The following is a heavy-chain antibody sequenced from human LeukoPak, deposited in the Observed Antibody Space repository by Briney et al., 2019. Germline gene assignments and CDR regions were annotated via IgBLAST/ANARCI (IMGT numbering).Heavy chain of an antibody. D-gene: IGHD3-16*01. V-gene: IGHV4-30-4*01. CDR2: IYYSGST. Sequence: SQTLSLTCTVSGGSISSGDYYWSWIRQPPGKGLEWIGYIYYSGSTYYNPSLKSRVTISVDRSKNQFSLKLSSVTAADTAVYYCARGGAKGPYYFDYWGQGTLVTVSS. CDR3: ARGGAKGPYYFDY. CDR1: GGSISSGDYY. J-gene: IGHJ4*02.